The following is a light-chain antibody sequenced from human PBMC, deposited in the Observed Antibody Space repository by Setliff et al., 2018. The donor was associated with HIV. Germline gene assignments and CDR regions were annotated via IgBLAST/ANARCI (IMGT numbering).Light chain of an antibody. CDR2: GNN. Sequence: QSVLTQPPSVSGAPGQRVTISCTGSISTIGAVYDVHWYQQLPGRAPKLLIFGNNNRPSGVPDRFSGSKSGTSASLAITGLQAEDEADYYCQSYDSSLSGYVTFGGGTKVTVL. J-gene: IGLJ2*01. CDR1: ISTIGAVYD. V-gene: IGLV1-40*01. CDR3: QSYDSSLSGYVT.